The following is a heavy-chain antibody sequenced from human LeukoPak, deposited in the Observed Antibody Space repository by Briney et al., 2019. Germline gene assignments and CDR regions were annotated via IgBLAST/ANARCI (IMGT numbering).Heavy chain of an antibody. J-gene: IGHJ5*02. D-gene: IGHD1-26*01. CDR2: INPNSGGT. CDR1: GYTFTGYY. V-gene: IGHV1-2*02. CDR3: ARDQGDSGSDWFDP. Sequence: GASVKVSCKXSGYTFTGYYMHWVRQAPGQGLEWMGWINPNSGGTNYAQKFQGRVTMTRDTSISTAYMELSRLRSDDTAVYYCARDQGDSGSDWFDPWGQGTLVTVSS.